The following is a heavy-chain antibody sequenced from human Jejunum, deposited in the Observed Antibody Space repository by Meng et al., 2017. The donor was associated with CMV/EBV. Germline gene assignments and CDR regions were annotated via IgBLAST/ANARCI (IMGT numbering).Heavy chain of an antibody. CDR1: DSVSSTRVA. J-gene: IGHJ4*02. CDR3: ARDPRWSSPIMMDC. V-gene: IGHV6-1*01. CDR2: TYYRSKWNN. D-gene: IGHD3-16*01. Sequence: DSVSSTRVAWNWIRQSPSRGLEWLGRTYYRSKWNNDYAVSVKSRITISPDTSKNQFSLQMSSVTPEDTAVYYCARDPRWSSPIMMDCWGQGTLVTVSS.